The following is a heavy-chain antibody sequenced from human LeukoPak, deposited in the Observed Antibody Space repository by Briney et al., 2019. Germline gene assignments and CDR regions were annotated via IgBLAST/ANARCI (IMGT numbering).Heavy chain of an antibody. CDR3: VSQVLVSDPIDH. V-gene: IGHV4-34*01. CDR2: INHCGST. J-gene: IGHJ4*02. D-gene: IGHD3-10*01. CDR1: GGSFSGYY. Sequence: SETLSLTCAVYGGSFSGYYWSCVRQPPCKGLEWMGEINHCGSTNYNPTPQSQGTISVDPYKDQFSMNLRPVTAADPDMYCGVSQVLVSDPIDHWGRETRV.